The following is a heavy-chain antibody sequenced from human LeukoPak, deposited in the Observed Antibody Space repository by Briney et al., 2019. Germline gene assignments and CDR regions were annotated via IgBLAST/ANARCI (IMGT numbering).Heavy chain of an antibody. D-gene: IGHD3-3*01. J-gene: IGHJ6*03. CDR2: IYWNDDE. Sequence: ESGGTLVNPTQTLALTCSFSGISLTTRGVGMGLIRQPPGEALECLALIYWNDDERYSVSLRNSLTMTKVTFKNQGALAMTNYDPMHSATYYCAHSSIFPNYYYYMDVWGKGTTVIVSS. CDR1: GISLTTRGVG. V-gene: IGHV2-5*01. CDR3: AHSSIFPNYYYYMDV.